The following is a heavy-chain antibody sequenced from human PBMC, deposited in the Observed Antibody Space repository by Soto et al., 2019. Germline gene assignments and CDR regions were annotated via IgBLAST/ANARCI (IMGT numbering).Heavy chain of an antibody. CDR3: ARGLLYANPEPPY. D-gene: IGHD2-8*01. CDR1: GGSISPYY. CDR2: IYYSGST. J-gene: IGHJ4*02. V-gene: IGHV4-59*01. Sequence: QVQLQESGPGLVKPSETLSLTYTVSGGSISPYYWGWIRQPPGKGLEWIGYIYYSGSTNYNPSFKNRVTISVDTSKNQVSLKLSSVTAADTAVYFCARGLLYANPEPPYWGQGTLVTVSS.